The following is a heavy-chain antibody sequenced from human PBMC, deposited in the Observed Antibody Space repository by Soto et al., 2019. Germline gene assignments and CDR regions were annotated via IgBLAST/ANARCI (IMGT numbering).Heavy chain of an antibody. CDR2: INHSGST. D-gene: IGHD4-17*01. Sequence: PSETLSLTCAVYGGSFSGYYWIWIRQPPGKGLEWIGEINHSGSTNYNPSLKSRVTISVDTSKNQFSLKLSSVTAADTAVYYCARGRGSTVITRYYYYGMDVWGQGTTVTVSS. V-gene: IGHV4-34*01. CDR1: GGSFSGYY. J-gene: IGHJ6*02. CDR3: ARGRGSTVITRYYYYGMDV.